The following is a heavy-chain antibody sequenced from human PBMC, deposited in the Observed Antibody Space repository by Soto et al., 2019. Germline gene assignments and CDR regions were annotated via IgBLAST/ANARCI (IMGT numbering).Heavy chain of an antibody. CDR3: ARVRPGGYMDV. CDR2: ISIGSDTI. Sequence: EVQLVESGGGWVQPGGSLRLSCAASDFTFSAYALNGVRQAQGKRLEWLSYISIGSDTIYYADSVKGRFTISRDNASNSLYLQVNSLRAEDTAVYYCARVRPGGYMDVWGKGTTVTVSS. J-gene: IGHJ6*03. CDR1: DFTFSAYA. D-gene: IGHD2-15*01. V-gene: IGHV3-48*01.